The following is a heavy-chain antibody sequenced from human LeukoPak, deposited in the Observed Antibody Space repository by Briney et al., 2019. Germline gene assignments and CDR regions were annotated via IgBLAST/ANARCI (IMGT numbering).Heavy chain of an antibody. V-gene: IGHV4-34*01. CDR2: INHSGST. CDR3: AKSMTLQWRGFFNL. J-gene: IGHJ2*01. D-gene: IGHD6-19*01. Sequence: SETLSLTCAVYGGSFSGYYWSWIRQPPGKGLEWIGEINHSGSTNYNPSLKSRVTISVDTSKNQFSLKLSSVTAADTAVYYCAKSMTLQWRGFFNLWGRGTHVTVSS. CDR1: GGSFSGYY.